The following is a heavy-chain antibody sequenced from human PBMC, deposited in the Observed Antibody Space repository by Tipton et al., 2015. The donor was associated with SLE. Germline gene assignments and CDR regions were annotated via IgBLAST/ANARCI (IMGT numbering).Heavy chain of an antibody. CDR3: ARLPYDSRGYYGRYYYGLDV. Sequence: SLRLSCAASEFIVSNNHMSWVRQAPGKGPEWVSVIYSGGKTYYSNSVKGRFTVSRDNAKNSLYLQMNGLRAEDTAVYYCARLPYDSRGYYGRYYYGLDVWGQGTTVTVSS. J-gene: IGHJ6*02. CDR2: IYSGGKT. CDR1: EFIVSNNH. V-gene: IGHV3-53*01. D-gene: IGHD3-22*01.